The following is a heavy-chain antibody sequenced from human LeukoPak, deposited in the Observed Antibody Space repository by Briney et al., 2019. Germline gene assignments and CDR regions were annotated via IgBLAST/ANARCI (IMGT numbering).Heavy chain of an antibody. CDR1: GFTFGKYW. V-gene: IGHV3-7*03. CDR3: ARDQYDTWSRRGNFDS. J-gene: IGHJ4*02. CDR2: IKLDGSEK. D-gene: IGHD3-3*01. Sequence: GSLRLSCVASGFTFGKYWMSWVRQAPGKGLEWVAHIKLDGSEKNYVDSVKGRFTISRDNTKNSLYLQMNSLRVEDTAVFYCARDQYDTWSRRGNFDSWGQGTLVIVSS.